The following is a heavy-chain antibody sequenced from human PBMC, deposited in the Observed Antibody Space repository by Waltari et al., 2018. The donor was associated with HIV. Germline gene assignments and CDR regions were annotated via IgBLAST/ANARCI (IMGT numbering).Heavy chain of an antibody. CDR3: AREHVVVPAAPDY. Sequence: EVQLVESGGGLVQPGGSLRLSCAASGFTFSSYSMNWVRQAPGKGLEWVSYISSSSSTIYYADSVKGRFTISRDNAKNSLYLQMNSLRAEDTAVYYYAREHVVVPAAPDYWGQGTLVTVSS. CDR1: GFTFSSYS. D-gene: IGHD2-2*01. V-gene: IGHV3-48*01. CDR2: ISSSSSTI. J-gene: IGHJ4*02.